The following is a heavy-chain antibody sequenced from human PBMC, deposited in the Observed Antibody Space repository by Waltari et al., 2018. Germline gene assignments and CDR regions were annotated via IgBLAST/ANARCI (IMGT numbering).Heavy chain of an antibody. V-gene: IGHV4-4*09. CDR2: IYTSGST. J-gene: IGHJ3*02. CDR3: ASGGVPGDAFDI. Sequence: QVQLQESGPGLVKPSATLSLTCTVSGASISRYYWSWIRQPPGKGMEWIGYIYTSGSTNYNPSLKSRVTISVDTSKNQFSLKLSSVTAADTAVYYCASGGVPGDAFDIWGQGTMVTVSS. CDR1: GASISRYY. D-gene: IGHD3-16*01.